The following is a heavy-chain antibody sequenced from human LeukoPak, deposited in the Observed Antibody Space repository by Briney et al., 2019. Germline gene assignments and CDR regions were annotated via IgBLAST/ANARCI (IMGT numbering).Heavy chain of an antibody. CDR3: ARASRGYRSFDY. Sequence: PSETLSLTCTVSGGSISSYYWSWIRKPPGKGLEWIGYIYYSGSTNYNPSLKTRVTISVDTSKNQLSLKLSSVTAADTAVYYCARASRGYRSFDYWGQGTLVTVSS. CDR1: GGSISSYY. J-gene: IGHJ4*02. CDR2: IYYSGST. D-gene: IGHD5-12*01. V-gene: IGHV4-59*01.